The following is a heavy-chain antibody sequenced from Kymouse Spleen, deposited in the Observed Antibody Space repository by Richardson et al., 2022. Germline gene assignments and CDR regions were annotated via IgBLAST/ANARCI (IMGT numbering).Heavy chain of an antibody. CDR1: GFTFSSYG. Sequence: QVQLVESGGGVVQPGRSLRLSCAASGFTFSSYGMHWVRQAPGKGLEWVAVISYDGSNKYYADSVKGRFTISRDNSKNTLYLQMNSLRAEDTAVYYCAKDLSDGSGIYYYYYGMDVWGQGTTVTVSS. V-gene: IGHV3-30*18. CDR2: ISYDGSNK. D-gene: IGHD3-10*01. J-gene: IGHJ6*02. CDR3: AKDLSDGSGIYYYYYGMDV.